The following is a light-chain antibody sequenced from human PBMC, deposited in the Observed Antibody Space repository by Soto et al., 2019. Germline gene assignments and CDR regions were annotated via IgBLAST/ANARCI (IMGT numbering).Light chain of an antibody. CDR3: QHYNSYSEA. CDR1: QSITTY. CDR2: AAS. Sequence: DIQMTQSPSSLSASVGDRVTITCRASQSITTYLNWYRQKPGKAPKLLIYAASSLQSGVPSRFRGSGSETEFTLSISSLQPEDFATYYCQHYNSYSEAFGQGTKVDIK. J-gene: IGKJ1*01. V-gene: IGKV1-39*01.